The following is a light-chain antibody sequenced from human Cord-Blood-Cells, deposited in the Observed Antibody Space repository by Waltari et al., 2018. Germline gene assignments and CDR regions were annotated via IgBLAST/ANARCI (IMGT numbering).Light chain of an antibody. V-gene: IGKV1-5*03. Sequence: DIQMTQSPSTLSASVGDRVTITCRASQTISSWLDWYQQKPGKAPKLLIYKASSLESGVPSRFSGSGSGTEFTLTISSLQPDDFAAYYCKQYNSYSGTFGPGTKVDIK. J-gene: IGKJ3*01. CDR3: KQYNSYSGT. CDR2: KAS. CDR1: QTISSW.